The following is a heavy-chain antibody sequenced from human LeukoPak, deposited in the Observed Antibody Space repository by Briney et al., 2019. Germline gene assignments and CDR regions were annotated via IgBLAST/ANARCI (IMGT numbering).Heavy chain of an antibody. V-gene: IGHV1-2*02. CDR2: INPNSGGT. Sequence: GASVKVSCKASGYTFTGYYMHWVRQAPGQGLEWMGWINPNSGGTNYAQKFQGRVTMTRDTSISTAYMELSRLRSDDTAVYYCAKDPERGYRPTCFDYWGQGTLVTVSS. CDR3: AKDPERGYRPTCFDY. CDR1: GYTFTGYY. J-gene: IGHJ4*02. D-gene: IGHD5-18*01.